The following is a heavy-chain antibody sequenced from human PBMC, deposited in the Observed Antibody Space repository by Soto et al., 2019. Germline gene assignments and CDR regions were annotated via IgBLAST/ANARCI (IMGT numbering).Heavy chain of an antibody. V-gene: IGHV5-51*01. J-gene: IGHJ4*02. CDR1: GYSFTSYW. Sequence: EVQLVQSGAEVKKPGESLKISCKGSGYSFTSYWIGWVRQMPGKGLEWMGIIYPGDSDTRYSPSFQGQVTISADKSISTAYLQWSSLEASDTAMHYCARYYESSGYYYYSLDYWGQGTLVTVSS. CDR2: IYPGDSDT. D-gene: IGHD3-22*01. CDR3: ARYYESSGYYYYSLDY.